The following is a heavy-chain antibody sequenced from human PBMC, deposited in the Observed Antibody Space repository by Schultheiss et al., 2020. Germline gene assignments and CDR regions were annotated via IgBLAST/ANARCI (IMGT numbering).Heavy chain of an antibody. J-gene: IGHJ4*02. CDR3: ARWWDYGGNYHFGY. D-gene: IGHD4-23*01. Sequence: SETLSLTCTVSGGSVSSGSFYWSWIRQPPGKGLEWIGYLYDSGSTNYNPSLESRVTISVDTSKSQFSLRLTSVTAADTAVYYCARWWDYGGNYHFGYWGQGTLVTVSS. CDR1: GGSVSSGSFY. V-gene: IGHV4-61*01. CDR2: LYDSGST.